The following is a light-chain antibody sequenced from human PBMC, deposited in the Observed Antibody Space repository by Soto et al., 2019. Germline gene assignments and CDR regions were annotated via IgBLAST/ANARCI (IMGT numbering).Light chain of an antibody. V-gene: IGLV2-14*01. CDR1: SSDVGGYNY. CDR2: EVS. CDR3: SSYTSSSTYA. Sequence: QSALTQPASVSGSPGQSITISCTGTSSDVGGYNYVAWYQQHPGKALKLMIYEVSNRPSGVSNRFSGSKSGNTASLTISGLQADDEADYYCSSYTSSSTYAFGTGTKVTVL. J-gene: IGLJ1*01.